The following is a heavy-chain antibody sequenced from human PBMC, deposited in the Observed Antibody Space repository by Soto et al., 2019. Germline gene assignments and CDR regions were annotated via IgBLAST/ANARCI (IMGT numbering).Heavy chain of an antibody. Sequence: SETLSLTCTVSGGSISSSGYYWGWIRQPPGKGLEWIGSIYYSGSTYYSPSLKSRVALSVDTSKNQFSLKLSSVTAADTAVYFCAREGNLGRWIQPLDSWGQGTLVTVSS. D-gene: IGHD2-2*03. V-gene: IGHV4-39*02. CDR3: AREGNLGRWIQPLDS. CDR2: IYYSGST. J-gene: IGHJ4*02. CDR1: GGSISSSGYY.